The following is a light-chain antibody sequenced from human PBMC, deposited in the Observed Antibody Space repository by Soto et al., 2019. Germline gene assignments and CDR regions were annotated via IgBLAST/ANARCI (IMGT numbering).Light chain of an antibody. J-gene: IGKJ1*01. V-gene: IGKV1-39*01. CDR3: LQTYSSPPT. Sequence: DIQMTQSPSSLSASVGDRVTITCRANQRIINYLNWYQQKAGKAPKLVIYAASSLQSGVPSRFAGSGSGADFTLNISSLQAEDFATYCYLQTYSSPPTFGQGTKVEIK. CDR1: QRIINY. CDR2: AAS.